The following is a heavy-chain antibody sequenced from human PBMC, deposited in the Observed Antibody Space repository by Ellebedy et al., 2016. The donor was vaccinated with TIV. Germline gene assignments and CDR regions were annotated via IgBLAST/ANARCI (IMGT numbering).Heavy chain of an antibody. CDR2: ISNTGSRT. V-gene: IGHV3-23*01. Sequence: GESLKISCAASGFTFSSYAMSWVRQAPGKGLEGVSTISNTGSRTYYADSVEGRFIIPRDNSKKTLYLQMNSLRAEDTAVYYCAKGRGGGSDSSAPRYYFDYWGLGTLVTVSS. CDR3: AKGRGGGSDSSAPRYYFDY. D-gene: IGHD3-22*01. CDR1: GFTFSSYA. J-gene: IGHJ4*02.